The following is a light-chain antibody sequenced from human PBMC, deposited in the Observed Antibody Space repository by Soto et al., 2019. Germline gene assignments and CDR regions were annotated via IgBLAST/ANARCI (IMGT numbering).Light chain of an antibody. J-gene: IGLJ1*01. V-gene: IGLV2-14*01. CDR1: SSDVGGYNY. CDR2: DVS. Sequence: QSVLTQPASVSGSPGQSITISCTGTSSDVGGYNYVSWYQQHPGKAPKLMIYDVSNRPSGVSNRFSGSKSGNTASLTISGLQAEDEADYYCSSYTSSSTPYVFGTGINVTVL. CDR3: SSYTSSSTPYV.